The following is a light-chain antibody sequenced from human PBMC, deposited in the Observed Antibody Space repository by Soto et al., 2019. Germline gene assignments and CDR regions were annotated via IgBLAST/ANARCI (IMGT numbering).Light chain of an antibody. CDR2: GAS. CDR1: QRVSSN. CDR3: QQYNNWPKT. V-gene: IGKV3-15*01. Sequence: EVVVTRSSATLSRSLGKGPNSSGWASQRVSSNLAWYQQKPGQAPRHLIYGASTRATGITAYFSGRGSGTEFTLAISSLQSGDFAVYYCQQYNNWPKTFGQGTKVDIK. J-gene: IGKJ1*01.